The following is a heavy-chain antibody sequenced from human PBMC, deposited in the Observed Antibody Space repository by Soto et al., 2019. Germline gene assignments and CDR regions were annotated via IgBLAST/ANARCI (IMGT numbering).Heavy chain of an antibody. Sequence: ASVKVSCKASGYTFLKYGINWLRQAPGQGLEWMGGIQTDNDHASFAQKFEGRVTMTTDTSTRTVYMELRDLSSDDTAVYYCAKDLGSGYRFDYWGQGTPVTVSS. D-gene: IGHD3-9*01. CDR3: AKDLGSGYRFDY. CDR1: GYTFLKYG. V-gene: IGHV1-18*01. J-gene: IGHJ4*02. CDR2: IQTDNDHA.